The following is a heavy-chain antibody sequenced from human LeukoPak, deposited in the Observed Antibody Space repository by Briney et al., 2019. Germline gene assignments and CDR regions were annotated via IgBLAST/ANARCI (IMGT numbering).Heavy chain of an antibody. D-gene: IGHD2-15*01. CDR1: GGSISGGSYY. Sequence: PSETLSLTCTVSGGSISGGSYYWSWIRQPAGKGLEWIGRIYTSGSTNYNPSLKSRVTISVDTSKNQFSLKLSSVTAADTAVYYCARDVIYRSDCSGGSCVYYYEDYWGQGTLVTVSS. V-gene: IGHV4-61*02. J-gene: IGHJ4*02. CDR3: ARDVIYRSDCSGGSCVYYYEDY. CDR2: IYTSGST.